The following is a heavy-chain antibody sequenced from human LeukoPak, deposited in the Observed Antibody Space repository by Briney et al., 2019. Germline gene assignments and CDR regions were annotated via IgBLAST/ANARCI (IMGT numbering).Heavy chain of an antibody. CDR2: INPSGGST. D-gene: IGHD6-19*01. CDR3: ARGESSGWSMRYFQH. Sequence: ASVKVSYKASGYTFTSYYMHWVRQAPGQGLEWMGIINPSGGSTSYAQKFQGRVTMTRDMSTSTVYMELSSLTSEDTAVYYCARGESSGWSMRYFQHWGQGTLVTVSS. CDR1: GYTFTSYY. V-gene: IGHV1-46*01. J-gene: IGHJ1*01.